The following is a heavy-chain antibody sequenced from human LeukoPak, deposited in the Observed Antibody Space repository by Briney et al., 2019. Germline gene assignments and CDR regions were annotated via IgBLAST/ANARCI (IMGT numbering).Heavy chain of an antibody. Sequence: GGSLRLSCAASGFTFSDHAMSWVRQAPGKGLEWVSAISGGGGSTYYADSVKGHFTVSRDNSKNTLYLQMNSLRAEDTAVYYCAKAGYYYGSGRNYYYGMDVWGKGTTVTVSS. CDR3: AKAGYYYGSGRNYYYGMDV. CDR2: ISGGGGST. D-gene: IGHD3-10*01. J-gene: IGHJ6*04. V-gene: IGHV3-23*01. CDR1: GFTFSDHA.